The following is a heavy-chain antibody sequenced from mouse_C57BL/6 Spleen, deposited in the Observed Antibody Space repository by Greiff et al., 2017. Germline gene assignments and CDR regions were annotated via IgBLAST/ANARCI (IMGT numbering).Heavy chain of an antibody. CDR1: GYAFSSYW. V-gene: IGHV1-80*01. CDR3: ARLDSYGSSYRWFAY. J-gene: IGHJ3*01. D-gene: IGHD1-1*01. Sequence: VQLQQSGAELVKPGASVKISCKASGYAFSSYWMNWVKQRPGKGLEWIGQIYPGDGDTNYNGKFKGKATLTADKSSSTAYMQLSSLTSEDSAVYFCARLDSYGSSYRWFAYWGQGTLVTVSA. CDR2: IYPGDGDT.